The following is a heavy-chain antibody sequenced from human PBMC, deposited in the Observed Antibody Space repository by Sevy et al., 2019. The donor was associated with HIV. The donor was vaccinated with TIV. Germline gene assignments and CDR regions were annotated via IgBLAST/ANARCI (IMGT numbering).Heavy chain of an antibody. J-gene: IGHJ4*02. V-gene: IGHV1-46*01. CDR3: AREEWLKFFDY. CDR1: GYTISTYY. D-gene: IGHD3-3*01. Sequence: ASVKVSCKASGYTISTYYMHWVRQAPGQGLEWMGIINPSGGSTDYAQKFQGRVSMTRDTSTSTVYMELSSLRSEDTAVYYCAREEWLKFFDYWGQRTLVTVSS. CDR2: INPSGGST.